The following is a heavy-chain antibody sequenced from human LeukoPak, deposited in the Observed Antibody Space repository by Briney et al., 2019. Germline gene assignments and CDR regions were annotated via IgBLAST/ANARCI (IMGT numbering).Heavy chain of an antibody. J-gene: IGHJ4*01. CDR2: ISSSTTYI. CDR1: GFKFTSYT. D-gene: IGHD1-26*01. Sequence: GGYLRLSCVASGFKFTSYTMNWVRQAPGKGLEWVASISSSTTYIYYGDSMKGRFTVSRDNANNSLFLHMTSLSAEDTAVYYCTRQAILGAAFDYWGHGTLVTVSS. V-gene: IGHV3-21*01. CDR3: TRQAILGAAFDY.